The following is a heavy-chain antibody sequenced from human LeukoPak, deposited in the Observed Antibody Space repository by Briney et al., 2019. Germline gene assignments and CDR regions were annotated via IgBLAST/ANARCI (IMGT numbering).Heavy chain of an antibody. V-gene: IGHV4-59*11. CDR1: GAAMTSHH. D-gene: IGHD2-8*02. J-gene: IGHJ4*02. CDR2: IYHRANT. CDR3: SGGLSSRYSDY. Sequence: SETLSLTCIVSGAAMTSHHWNWIRQTPGKRLEWIGYIYHRANTNFITSYSSSLRSRVSMSVDMSKNHFSLSLTSVTAADTAIYYCSGGLSSRYSDYWGQGALVTVFS.